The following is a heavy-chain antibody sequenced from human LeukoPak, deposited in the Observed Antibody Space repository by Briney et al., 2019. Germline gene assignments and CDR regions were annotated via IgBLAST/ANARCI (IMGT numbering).Heavy chain of an antibody. J-gene: IGHJ3*02. V-gene: IGHV3-74*01. CDR2: TDDDGSRT. Sequence: PGGSLRLSCAASGFTFSTSWMHWVRQAPGKGLVWVSRTDDDGSRTTYADSVKGRFTNSRDNAKNTLYLQMNSVRDEDTAVYYCVRETMYAFDMWDQGTIVTVSS. CDR3: VRETMYAFDM. CDR1: GFTFSTSW. D-gene: IGHD1-1*01.